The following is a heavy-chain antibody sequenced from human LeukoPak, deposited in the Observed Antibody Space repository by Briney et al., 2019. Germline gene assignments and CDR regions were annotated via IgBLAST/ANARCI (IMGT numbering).Heavy chain of an antibody. CDR1: GYTFTGYY. V-gene: IGHV1-2*02. Sequence: GASVKVSCKASGYTFTGYYMHWVRQAPGQGLEWMGWINPNSGGTTYAQKFQGRVTLIRDTSISTAYMELTRLTSDDTAVYYCSREDYWGQGSLVTVSS. CDR3: SREDY. CDR2: INPNSGGT. J-gene: IGHJ4*02.